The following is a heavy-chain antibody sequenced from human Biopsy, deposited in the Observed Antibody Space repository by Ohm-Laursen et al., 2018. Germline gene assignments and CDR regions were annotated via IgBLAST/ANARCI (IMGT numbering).Heavy chain of an antibody. V-gene: IGHV3-9*01. J-gene: IGHJ4*02. D-gene: IGHD2-21*02. CDR1: GFTFDDYA. Sequence: SLRLSCAASGFTFDDYAMHWVRQAPGKGLEWVSGITWNSGSIGYADSVKGRFSIFRDIAKHSLYLQMNSLRAGDTALYYCAKDLGQVTAAIGYWGQGTLVTVSS. CDR3: AKDLGQVTAAIGY. CDR2: ITWNSGSI.